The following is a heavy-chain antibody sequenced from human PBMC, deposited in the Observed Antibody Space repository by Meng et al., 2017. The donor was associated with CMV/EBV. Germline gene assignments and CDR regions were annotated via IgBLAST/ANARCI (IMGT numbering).Heavy chain of an antibody. V-gene: IGHV4-39*07. CDR3: ARVGGLRLGELSAPVDY. CDR2: IYYSGST. CDR1: ISSSYS. J-gene: IGHJ4*02. D-gene: IGHD3-16*02. Sequence: ISSSYSWGWIRQPPGKGLEWIGSIYYSGSTSYNPSLKRRVTISVDTSKNQFSLKLSSVTAADTAVYYCARVGGLRLGELSAPVDYWGQGTLVTVSS.